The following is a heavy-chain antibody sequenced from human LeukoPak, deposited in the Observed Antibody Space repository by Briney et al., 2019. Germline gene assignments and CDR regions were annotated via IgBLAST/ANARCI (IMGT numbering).Heavy chain of an antibody. V-gene: IGHV3-7*01. J-gene: IGHJ4*02. CDR3: ARGAIVGAISNDY. Sequence: GGSLRLSCAASGFTFSSYWMSWVRQAPGKGLEWVANIKQDGSEIYYVDSVKGRFTISRDNAKNSLYLQMNSLRAEDTAVYYCARGAIVGAISNDYWGQGTLVTVSS. D-gene: IGHD1-26*01. CDR1: GFTFSSYW. CDR2: IKQDGSEI.